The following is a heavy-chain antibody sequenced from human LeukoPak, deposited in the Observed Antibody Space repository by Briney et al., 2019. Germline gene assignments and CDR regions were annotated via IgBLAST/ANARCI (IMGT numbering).Heavy chain of an antibody. Sequence: GGSLRLSCAASGFTVSSNYMSWVRQAPGKGLEWGSVIYSGGSTYYADSVKGRFTISRDKSTNTLYLQMNSLRAEDTAVCYCARDQGRSGWYLDYYYGMDVWGKGTTVTVSS. V-gene: IGHV3-53*01. CDR1: GFTVSSNY. J-gene: IGHJ6*04. CDR2: IYSGGST. CDR3: ARDQGRSGWYLDYYYGMDV. D-gene: IGHD6-19*01.